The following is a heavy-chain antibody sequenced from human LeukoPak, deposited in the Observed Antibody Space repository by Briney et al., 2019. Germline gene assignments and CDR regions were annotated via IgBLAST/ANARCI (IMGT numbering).Heavy chain of an antibody. J-gene: IGHJ4*02. CDR2: IYYSGST. D-gene: IGHD6-13*01. CDR1: GGSISSSSYY. V-gene: IGHV4-39*07. CDR3: ARRPGSSSWYR. Sequence: SETLSLTCTVSGGSISSSSYYWGWIRQPPGKGLEWIGTIYYSGSTYYNPSLKSRVTISVDTSKNQFSLKLSSVTAADTAVYYCARRPGSSSWYRWGQGTLVTVSS.